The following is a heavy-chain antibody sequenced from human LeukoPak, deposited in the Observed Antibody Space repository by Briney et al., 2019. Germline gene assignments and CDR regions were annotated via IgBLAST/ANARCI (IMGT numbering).Heavy chain of an antibody. Sequence: PGGSLRVSCAASGFTFSSYAMSWVRQAPGKGLEWISGISTNSRSTYYADSVKGRFTISRDNSKNTLYLQMNSLRAEDTAVYYCAKDYGLDIVVVPAAPPFNYWGQGTLVTVSS. CDR2: ISTNSRST. CDR3: AKDYGLDIVVVPAAPPFNY. CDR1: GFTFSSYA. J-gene: IGHJ4*02. V-gene: IGHV3-23*01. D-gene: IGHD2-2*01.